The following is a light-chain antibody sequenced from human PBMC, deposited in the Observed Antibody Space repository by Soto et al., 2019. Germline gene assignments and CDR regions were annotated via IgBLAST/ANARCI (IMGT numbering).Light chain of an antibody. CDR3: SSYTSSTTYV. V-gene: IGLV2-14*01. CDR1: SSDVGGYNY. CDR2: EVN. Sequence: QSVLTQPASVSGSPGQSITISCTGTSSDVGGYNYVSWYQQYPGKAPKLIVYEVNNRPSGVSGRFSGSKSGNTATLTISGLLADDEADYYCSSYTSSTTYVFGTGTKVTV. J-gene: IGLJ1*01.